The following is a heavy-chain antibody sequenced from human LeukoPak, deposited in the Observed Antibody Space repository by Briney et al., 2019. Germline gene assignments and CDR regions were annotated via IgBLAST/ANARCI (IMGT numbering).Heavy chain of an antibody. CDR1: GGSFSCYY. Sequence: TPSETLSLTCAVYGGSFSCYYWSWVRQPPGKGLEWIGEINHSGSTNYNPSLKSRVTISVDTSKNQFSLKLSSVTAADTAVYYCARGTTVTTTPFDYWGQGTLVTVSS. V-gene: IGHV4-34*01. D-gene: IGHD4-17*01. CDR3: ARGTTVTTTPFDY. J-gene: IGHJ4*02. CDR2: INHSGST.